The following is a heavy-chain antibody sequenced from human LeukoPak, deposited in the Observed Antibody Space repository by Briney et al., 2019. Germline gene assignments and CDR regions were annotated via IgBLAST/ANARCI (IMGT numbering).Heavy chain of an antibody. J-gene: IGHJ6*02. D-gene: IGHD4-17*01. CDR2: ISYDGSNK. Sequence: HPGGSLRLSCAASGFTFSSYAMHWVRQAPGKGLEWVAVISYDGSNKYYADSVKGRFTISRDNSKNTLYLQMNSLRAEDTAVYYCARNYGDHWGDGMDVWGQGTTVTVSS. CDR3: ARNYGDHWGDGMDV. CDR1: GFTFSSYA. V-gene: IGHV3-30-3*01.